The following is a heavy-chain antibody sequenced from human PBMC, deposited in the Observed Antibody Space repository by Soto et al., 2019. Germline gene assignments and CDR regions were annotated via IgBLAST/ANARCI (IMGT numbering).Heavy chain of an antibody. V-gene: IGHV1-69*01. CDR3: AAKLGFGKLSVV. CDR2: IIPLFGTT. Sequence: QVQVVQSGVEVRRPGSSVKVSCKASGDTFKNCVISWVRQAPGQGLEWMGGIIPLFGTTDFAQRFQGRLTITTDESTTTDYMELSRLRSEDTATYYCAAKLGFGKLSVVWGQGTTVIVSS. D-gene: IGHD3-10*01. CDR1: GDTFKNCV. J-gene: IGHJ6*02.